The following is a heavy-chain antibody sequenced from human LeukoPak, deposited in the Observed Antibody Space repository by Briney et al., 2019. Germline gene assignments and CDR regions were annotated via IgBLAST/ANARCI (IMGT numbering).Heavy chain of an antibody. J-gene: IGHJ3*02. Sequence: SETLSLTCSVSGASISNYYWSWIRQPPGKGLEWIGYIYYSGSTNYNPSLKSRVTISVDTSKNQFSLKLSSVTAADTAVYYCASHITISAFDIWGQGTMVTVSS. V-gene: IGHV4-59*01. CDR3: ASHITISAFDI. CDR1: GASISNYY. D-gene: IGHD3-9*01. CDR2: IYYSGST.